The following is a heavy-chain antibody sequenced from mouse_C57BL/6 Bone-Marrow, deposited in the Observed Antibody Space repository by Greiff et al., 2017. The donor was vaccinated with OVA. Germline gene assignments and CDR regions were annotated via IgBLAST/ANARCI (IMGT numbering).Heavy chain of an antibody. J-gene: IGHJ2*01. Sequence: EVMLVESGEGLVKPGGSLKLSCAASGFTFSSYAMSWVRQTPEKRLEWVAYISSGGDYIYYADTVKGRFTISRDNARNTLYLQMSSLKSEDTAMYYCTSAYYSNPYYFDYWGQGTTLTVSS. V-gene: IGHV5-9-1*02. CDR2: ISSGGDYI. D-gene: IGHD2-5*01. CDR1: GFTFSSYA. CDR3: TSAYYSNPYYFDY.